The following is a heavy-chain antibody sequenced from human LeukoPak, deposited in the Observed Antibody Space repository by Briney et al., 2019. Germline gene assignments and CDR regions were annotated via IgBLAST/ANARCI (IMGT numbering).Heavy chain of an antibody. J-gene: IGHJ4*02. Sequence: ASVKVSCKASGYTFTGYYMHWVRQAPGQGLEWMGWINPKRGDTNYAQRFQGRVTMTRDTSISTAYMELSRLRSDDTAVYYCARADGYLDYWGQGTLVTVSS. CDR2: INPKRGDT. CDR1: GYTFTGYY. V-gene: IGHV1-2*02. CDR3: ARADGYLDY. D-gene: IGHD5-24*01.